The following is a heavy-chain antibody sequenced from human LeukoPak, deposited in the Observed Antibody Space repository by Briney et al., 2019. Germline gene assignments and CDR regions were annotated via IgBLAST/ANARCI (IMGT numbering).Heavy chain of an antibody. D-gene: IGHD3-22*01. Sequence: PGRSLRLSCAASGFTFSRYAMHWARQAPGKGLEWVALISYDGSNEYYADSVKGRFTISRDNSKNTVYLQMNSLRLEDTAVYYCARHVWWYYDSSGYPDSWGQGTLVTVSS. CDR3: ARHVWWYYDSSGYPDS. V-gene: IGHV3-30-3*01. CDR2: ISYDGSNE. CDR1: GFTFSRYA. J-gene: IGHJ4*02.